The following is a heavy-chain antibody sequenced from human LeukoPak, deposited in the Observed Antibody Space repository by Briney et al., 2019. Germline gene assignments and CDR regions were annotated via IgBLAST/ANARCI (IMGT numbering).Heavy chain of an antibody. CDR1: GFTFSSYS. J-gene: IGHJ4*02. V-gene: IGHV3-23*01. D-gene: IGHD5-18*01. CDR3: ATALWLQFDY. CDR2: ISGSGGST. Sequence: GGSLRLSCAASGFTFSSYSMNWVRQAPGKGLEWVSAISGSGGSTYYADSVKGRFTISRDNSKNTLYLQMNSLRAEDTAVYYCATALWLQFDYWGQGTLVTVSS.